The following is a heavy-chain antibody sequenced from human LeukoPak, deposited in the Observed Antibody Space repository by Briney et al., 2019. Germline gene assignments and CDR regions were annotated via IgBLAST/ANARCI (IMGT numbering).Heavy chain of an antibody. CDR3: ARGFNYGDYPDAFDI. CDR2: IYYSGST. CDR1: GGSISSSSYY. D-gene: IGHD4-17*01. V-gene: IGHV4-39*07. J-gene: IGHJ3*02. Sequence: SETLSLTCTVSGGSISSSSYYWGWIRQPPGKGLEWIGSIYYSGSTYYNPSLKSRVTISVDTSKNQFSLKLSSVTAADTAVYYCARGFNYGDYPDAFDIWGQGTMVTVSS.